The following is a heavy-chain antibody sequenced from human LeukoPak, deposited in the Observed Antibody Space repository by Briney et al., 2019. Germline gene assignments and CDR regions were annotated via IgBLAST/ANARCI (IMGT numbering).Heavy chain of an antibody. J-gene: IGHJ4*02. CDR3: ARESTRERPGC. CDR2: ISYDGSNK. V-gene: IGHV3-30-3*01. CDR1: GFTFSSYA. D-gene: IGHD5/OR15-5a*01. Sequence: GGSLRLSCAASGFTFSSYAMHWVRQAPGKGLEWVAVISYDGSNKYYADSVKGRFTISRDNSKNTLYLQMNSLRAEDTAVYYCARESTRERPGCWGQGTLVIVSS.